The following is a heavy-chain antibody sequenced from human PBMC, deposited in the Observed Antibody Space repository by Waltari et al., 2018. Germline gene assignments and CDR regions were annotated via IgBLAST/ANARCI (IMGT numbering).Heavy chain of an antibody. D-gene: IGHD2-15*01. J-gene: IGHJ4*02. Sequence: QLQLQESSPGLVKPSGTLSLSCAVSGDSVTSSYWWSWVRQPPGKGLEWIGQVHGSGRTNYKPSFASRVTVSLETSMNQVSLKVTSATAADTAVYYCARDRGRGLYLDSWGPGTLVTVSP. CDR2: VHGSGRT. V-gene: IGHV4-4*02. CDR1: GDSVTSSYW. CDR3: ARDRGRGLYLDS.